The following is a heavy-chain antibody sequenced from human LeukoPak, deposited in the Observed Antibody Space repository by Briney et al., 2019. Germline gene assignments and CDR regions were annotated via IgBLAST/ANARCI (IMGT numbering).Heavy chain of an antibody. J-gene: IGHJ4*02. CDR2: IRYDGSNK. CDR1: GFTFSSYG. D-gene: IGHD3-10*01. Sequence: GGSLRLSCAASGFTFSSYGMHWVRQAPGKGLEWVAFIRYDGSNKYYADSVKGRFTISRDNSKNTLYLQTNSLRAEDTAVYYCAKPTYYYGSGSDYWGQGTLVTVSS. V-gene: IGHV3-30*02. CDR3: AKPTYYYGSGSDY.